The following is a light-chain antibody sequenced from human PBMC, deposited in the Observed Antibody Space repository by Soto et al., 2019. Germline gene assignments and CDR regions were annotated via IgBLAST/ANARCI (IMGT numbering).Light chain of an antibody. CDR3: QQRSDWIT. CDR2: DAS. Sequence: DIVLTKSPATLSLSTGERATLSFRASQSVSNSLAWFQQKPGQAPRLLIYDASNRATGIPARFSGSGSGTDFTLTFSSLEPEDFAVYSCQQRSDWITFGQGTRLEI. J-gene: IGKJ5*01. CDR1: QSVSNS. V-gene: IGKV3-11*01.